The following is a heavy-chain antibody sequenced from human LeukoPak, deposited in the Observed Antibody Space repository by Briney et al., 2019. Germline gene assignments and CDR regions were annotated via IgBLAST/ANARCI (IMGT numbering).Heavy chain of an antibody. CDR3: ARDVPDYYDSSGLFDY. Sequence: GGSLRLSCAGSGLTFSSYGMNWVRQAPAKGLGWGAVIWYDGSNKYYADSVKGRFTISRGNSKNTLYLQMNSLRAEDTAVYYCARDVPDYYDSSGLFDYWGQGTLVTVSS. D-gene: IGHD3-22*01. CDR2: IWYDGSNK. CDR1: GLTFSSYG. V-gene: IGHV3-33*01. J-gene: IGHJ4*02.